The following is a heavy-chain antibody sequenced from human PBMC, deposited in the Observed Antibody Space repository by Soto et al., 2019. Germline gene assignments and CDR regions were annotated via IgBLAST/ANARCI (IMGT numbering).Heavy chain of an antibody. CDR2: IKTTTDGGTT. D-gene: IGHD6-6*01. J-gene: IGHJ5*02. V-gene: IGHV3-15*01. CDR1: GFSFTNAW. CDR3: TTSGPHRSSSLWFDP. Sequence: EVQLVESGGGLVEPGGSLRLSCAASGFSFTNAWMTWVRQAPGKGLEWVGRIKTTTDGGTTDYAAPVKGRFTISRDDSKNTLYLQMNSLKTEDTAVYYCTTSGPHRSSSLWFDPWGQGTLVTVSS.